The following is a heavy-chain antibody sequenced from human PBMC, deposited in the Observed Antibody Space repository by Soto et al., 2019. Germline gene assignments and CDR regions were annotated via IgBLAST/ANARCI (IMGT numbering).Heavy chain of an antibody. D-gene: IGHD6-19*01. CDR1: GWSFSGFY. Sequence: SETLSLTCAVYGWSFSGFYWSWIRQPPGKGLEWIGEINHSGSNNYNPSIKSRVTISVDTSKNQISLKLSSVSAADTAFYYCARVMWLVRYYYYYMDVWGKGTTVTVSS. J-gene: IGHJ6*03. V-gene: IGHV4-34*01. CDR2: INHSGSN. CDR3: ARVMWLVRYYYYYMDV.